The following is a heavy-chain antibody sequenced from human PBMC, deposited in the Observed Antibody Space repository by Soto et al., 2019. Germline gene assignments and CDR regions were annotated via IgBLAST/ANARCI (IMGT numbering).Heavy chain of an antibody. CDR3: ARGDSVVPAATRFDY. V-gene: IGHV4-30-4*01. CDR1: GGSISSGDYY. D-gene: IGHD2-2*01. Sequence: SETLSLTCTVSGGSISSGDYYWSWIRQPPGKGLEWIGYIYYSGSNYYNPSLKSRVTISVDTSKNQFSLKLSSVTAADTAVYYCARGDSVVPAATRFDYWGQGTLVTVSS. CDR2: IYYSGSN. J-gene: IGHJ4*02.